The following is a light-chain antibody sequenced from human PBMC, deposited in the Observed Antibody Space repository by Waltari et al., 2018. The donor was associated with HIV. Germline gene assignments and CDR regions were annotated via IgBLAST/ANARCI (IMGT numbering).Light chain of an antibody. CDR1: RSVLYSSNNQNY. V-gene: IGKV4-1*01. CDR2: WAS. J-gene: IGKJ5*01. CDR3: QQYYSTPT. Sequence: DIVMTQSPDSLAVSLGARATINCKSSRSVLYSSNNQNYLSLYQQKPGPPPKLLLYWASTRESGVPDRFSGSGSGTEFTRTISSLQAEDVAVYYCQQYYSTPTFGQGTRLEIK.